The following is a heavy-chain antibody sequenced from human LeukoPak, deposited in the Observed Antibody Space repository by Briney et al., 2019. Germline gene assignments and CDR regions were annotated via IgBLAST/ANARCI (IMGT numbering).Heavy chain of an antibody. J-gene: IGHJ4*02. Sequence: TGGSLRLSCAASGFTFSTYWMSWVRQAPGKGLEWVANIKQDGSEKYYVDSVKGRFTISRDNAKNSLYLQMNSLRAEDTAMYYCARGGIQVSGIDEFDYWGQGTLVTVSS. V-gene: IGHV3-7*04. CDR2: IKQDGSEK. CDR3: ARGGIQVSGIDEFDY. CDR1: GFTFSTYW. D-gene: IGHD6-19*01.